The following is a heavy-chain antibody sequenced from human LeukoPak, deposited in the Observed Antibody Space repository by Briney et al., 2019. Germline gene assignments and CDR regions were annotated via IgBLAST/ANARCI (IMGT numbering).Heavy chain of an antibody. CDR1: GGSISSYY. CDR2: IYYSGST. Sequence: SETLSLTCTVSGGSISSYYWSWIRQPPGKGLEWIGYIYYSGSTNYNPSLKSRVTISVDTSKNQFSLKLSSVTAADTAVYFCARGPYSYDSSGAFDIWGQGTMVTVSS. D-gene: IGHD3-22*01. V-gene: IGHV4-59*08. J-gene: IGHJ3*02. CDR3: ARGPYSYDSSGAFDI.